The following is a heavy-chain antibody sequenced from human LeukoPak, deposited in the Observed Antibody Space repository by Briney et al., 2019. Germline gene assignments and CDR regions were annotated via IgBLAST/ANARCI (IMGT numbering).Heavy chain of an antibody. CDR2: FYHGGST. D-gene: IGHD3-9*01. CDR3: ARVMSYATLTGSWD. CDR1: GYSISTGYY. Sequence: SETLSLTCTVSGYSISTGYYWDWIRQPPGKGLEWIGTFYHGGSTYYNPSLKSRVTISVDTSKNQFSLNLTSVTAADTAVYYCARVMSYATLTGSWDWGQGTLVTVSS. J-gene: IGHJ1*01. V-gene: IGHV4-38-2*02.